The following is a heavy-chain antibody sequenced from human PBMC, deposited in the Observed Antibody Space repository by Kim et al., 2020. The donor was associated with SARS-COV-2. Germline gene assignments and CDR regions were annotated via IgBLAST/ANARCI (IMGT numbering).Heavy chain of an antibody. D-gene: IGHD6-13*01. CDR1: GYTFTGYY. Sequence: ASVKVSCKASGYTFTGYYMHWVRQAPGQGLEWMGWINPNSGGTNYAQKFQGRVTMTRDTSISTAYMELSRLRSDDTAVYYCARWGYSSPLGGFYWFDPWGQGTLVTVSS. J-gene: IGHJ5*02. CDR2: INPNSGGT. V-gene: IGHV1-2*02. CDR3: ARWGYSSPLGGFYWFDP.